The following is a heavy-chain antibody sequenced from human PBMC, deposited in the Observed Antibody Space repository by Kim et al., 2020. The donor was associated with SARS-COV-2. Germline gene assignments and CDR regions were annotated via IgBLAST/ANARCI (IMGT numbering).Heavy chain of an antibody. CDR3: ARDLANSSGWSPGFDY. CDR1: GDSVSSNSAA. D-gene: IGHD6-19*01. V-gene: IGHV6-1*01. CDR2: TYYRSKWYT. J-gene: IGHJ4*02. Sequence: SQTLSLTCAISGDSVSSNSAAWNWIRQSPSRGLEWLGRTYYRSKWYTDYAVSVKSRITINPDTSKNQFSLQLNSVTPEDTAVYYCARDLANSSGWSPGFDYWGQGTLVTVSS.